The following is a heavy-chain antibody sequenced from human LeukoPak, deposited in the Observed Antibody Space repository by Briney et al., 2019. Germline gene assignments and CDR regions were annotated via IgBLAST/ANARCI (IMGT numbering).Heavy chain of an antibody. J-gene: IGHJ4*02. D-gene: IGHD6-19*01. CDR1: GYTFTSYY. Sequence: ASVKVSCKASGYTFTSYYMHWVRQAPGQGLEWMGWINPNSGGTNYAQKFQGRVAMTRDTSISTAYMELSRLRSDDTAVYYCARAIAVAGTVDYWGQGTLVTVSS. CDR2: INPNSGGT. CDR3: ARAIAVAGTVDY. V-gene: IGHV1-2*02.